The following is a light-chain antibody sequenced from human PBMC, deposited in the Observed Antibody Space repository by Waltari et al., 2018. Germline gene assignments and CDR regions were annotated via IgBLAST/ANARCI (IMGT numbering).Light chain of an antibody. CDR2: GAS. CDR3: QHYLRLPVT. V-gene: IGKV3-11*01. Sequence: ATLSCRTSQSVTRALAWYHQKPGPAPRFLIYGASNGATGIPDRFSGSGSGTDFSLTISSLEPEDFAVYYCQHYLRLPVTFGQGTKVEVK. J-gene: IGKJ1*01. CDR1: QSVTRA.